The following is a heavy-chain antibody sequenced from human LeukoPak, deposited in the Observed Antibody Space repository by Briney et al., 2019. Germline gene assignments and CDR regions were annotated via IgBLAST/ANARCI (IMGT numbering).Heavy chain of an antibody. V-gene: IGHV3-23*01. CDR3: ARDLFPPAD. CDR1: GFTFSSYA. J-gene: IGHJ4*02. Sequence: PGGSLRLSCAASGFTFSSYAMSWVRQAPGKGLEWVSVISGSGGSANYADSVKGRFTISRDNSKNTLYLQMSSLRAEDTAVYYCARDLFPPADWGQGTLVTVSS. CDR2: ISGSGGSA. D-gene: IGHD3-10*02.